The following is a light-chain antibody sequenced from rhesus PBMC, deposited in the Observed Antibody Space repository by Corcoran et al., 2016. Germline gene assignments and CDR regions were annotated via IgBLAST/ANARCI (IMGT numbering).Light chain of an antibody. V-gene: IGKV1-38*01. CDR1: QGISSY. CDR3: QQRNSYPLT. Sequence: DIQLTQSPSSLSASVGDRVTITCRASQGISSYLAWYQQKSGKDPKLLIYDASKLQSGVPSRFSGIGAGTEFTRTISSLQPEDFATYYCQQRNSYPLTFGGGTKVEIK. CDR2: DAS. J-gene: IGKJ4*01.